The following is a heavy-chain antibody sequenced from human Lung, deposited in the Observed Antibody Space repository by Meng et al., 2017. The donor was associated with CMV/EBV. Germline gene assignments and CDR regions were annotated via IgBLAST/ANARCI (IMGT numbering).Heavy chain of an antibody. V-gene: IGHV3-7*01. CDR1: GFTFSNYW. CDR2: IKQDGSEK. D-gene: IGHD1-26*01. Sequence: GGSXRLSCEVSGFTFSNYWMSWVRQAPGKGLEWVANIKQDGSEKNYVDSVRGRFTISRDNAKNSLWLHMNSPRAEDSAVYYCSSLSANYGMDVWGQGTTVTVSS. CDR3: SSLSANYGMDV. J-gene: IGHJ6*02.